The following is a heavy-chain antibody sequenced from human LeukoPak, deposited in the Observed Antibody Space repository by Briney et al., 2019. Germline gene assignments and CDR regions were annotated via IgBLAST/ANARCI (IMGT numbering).Heavy chain of an antibody. CDR3: ARVRWELLSPFDY. CDR2: INPNSGGT. Sequence: ASVTVSCKASGYTFTGYYMHWVRQAPGQGLEWMGWINPNSGGTNYAQKFQGRVTMTRDTSISTAYMELSRLRSDDTAVYYCARVRWELLSPFDYWGQGTLVTVSS. V-gene: IGHV1-2*02. CDR1: GYTFTGYY. J-gene: IGHJ4*02. D-gene: IGHD1-26*01.